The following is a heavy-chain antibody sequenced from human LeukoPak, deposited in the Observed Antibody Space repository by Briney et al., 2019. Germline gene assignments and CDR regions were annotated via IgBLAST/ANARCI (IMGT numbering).Heavy chain of an antibody. V-gene: IGHV4-31*03. Sequence: SETLSLTCTVSGDSMTRGGYYWSWVRQHPGKGLEWVGFIYHSGTTFYNPSLESRATISVDTSQNQFSLKLTSVTAADTAVYYCARAMDYRNYFDYWSQGTLVTVST. CDR2: IYHSGTT. J-gene: IGHJ4*02. D-gene: IGHD4-11*01. CDR1: GDSMTRGGYY. CDR3: ARAMDYRNYFDY.